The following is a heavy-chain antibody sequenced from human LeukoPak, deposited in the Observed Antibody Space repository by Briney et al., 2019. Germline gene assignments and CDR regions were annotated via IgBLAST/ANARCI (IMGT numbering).Heavy chain of an antibody. D-gene: IGHD3-10*01. V-gene: IGHV1-18*01. CDR1: GYTFTDYG. CDR2: ISAYNGNT. Sequence: ASVKVSCKASGYTFTDYGISWVRQAPGQGLEWMAWISAYNGNTNYAQKLQDRVTMTTDTSTTTAYMELRNLTSDDTAMYYCAREIIAAGKNFDYWGQGTQVTVSS. CDR3: AREIIAAGKNFDY. J-gene: IGHJ4*02.